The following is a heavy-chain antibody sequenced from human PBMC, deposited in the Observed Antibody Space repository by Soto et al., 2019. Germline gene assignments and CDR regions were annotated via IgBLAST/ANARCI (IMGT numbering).Heavy chain of an antibody. J-gene: IGHJ6*02. V-gene: IGHV4-59*08. CDR1: GGSITSHY. Sequence: QVQLQESGPGLVKPSETLSLTCSVSGGSITSHYCSWFRQPPGKGLEWIGYIHHSGSTSYNPSLKSRVTMSVDTSKIHFFLKVNSVTAADTALYYCARQGFGQLHGLVDVWGPGATVTVSS. D-gene: IGHD3-10*01. CDR2: IHHSGST. CDR3: ARQGFGQLHGLVDV.